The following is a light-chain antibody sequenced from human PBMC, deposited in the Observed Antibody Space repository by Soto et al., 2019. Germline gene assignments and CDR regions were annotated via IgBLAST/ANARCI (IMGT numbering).Light chain of an antibody. CDR2: EVS. Sequence: QCVLTQPPSASGSPGQSVTISCTGTSSDVGGYNYVSWYQQHPGKAPKLMIYEVSKRPSGVPDRFSGSKSGNTASLTVSGLQAEDEADYYCSSYAGSNNFGYVFGTGTRSPS. V-gene: IGLV2-8*01. CDR3: SSYAGSNNFGYV. J-gene: IGLJ1*01. CDR1: SSDVGGYNY.